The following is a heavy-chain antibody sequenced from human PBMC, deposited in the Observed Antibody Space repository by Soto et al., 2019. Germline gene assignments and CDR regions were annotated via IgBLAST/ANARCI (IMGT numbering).Heavy chain of an antibody. CDR2: ISYDGSNK. CDR1: GFTFSSYG. D-gene: IGHD6-13*01. J-gene: IGHJ5*02. V-gene: IGHV3-30*03. CDR3: ARGLGSSWFFL. Sequence: GGSLRLSCAASGFTFSSYGMHWVRQAPGKGLEWVAVISYDGSNKYYADSVKGRFTISRDNSKNTLYLQMNSLRAEDTAAYYCARGLGSSWFFLWGQGTLVTVSS.